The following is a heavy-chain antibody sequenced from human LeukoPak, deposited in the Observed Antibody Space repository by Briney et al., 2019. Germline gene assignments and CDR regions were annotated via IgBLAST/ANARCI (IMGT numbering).Heavy chain of an antibody. Sequence: LSLTCTVSGGTISSYYWSWIRQPPGKGLEWIGYIYYSGSTNYNPSLKSRVTISVDTSKNQFSLKLSSVTAADTAVYYCARVSVTVIDYWGQGTLVTVSS. D-gene: IGHD3-16*02. V-gene: IGHV4-59*01. CDR1: GGTISSYY. CDR3: ARVSVTVIDY. J-gene: IGHJ4*02. CDR2: IYYSGST.